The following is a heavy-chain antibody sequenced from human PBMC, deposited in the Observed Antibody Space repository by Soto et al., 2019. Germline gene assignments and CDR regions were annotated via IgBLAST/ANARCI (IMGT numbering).Heavy chain of an antibody. CDR2: ISYDGSNK. Sequence: GGSLRLPCAASGFTFSSYGMHWVRQAPGKGLEWVAVISYDGSNKYYADSVKGRFTISRDNSKNTLYLQMNSLRAEDTAVYYCAKGLEDAGIAVAGNPFDYWGQGTLVTVSS. CDR3: AKGLEDAGIAVAGNPFDY. D-gene: IGHD6-19*01. J-gene: IGHJ4*02. V-gene: IGHV3-30*18. CDR1: GFTFSSYG.